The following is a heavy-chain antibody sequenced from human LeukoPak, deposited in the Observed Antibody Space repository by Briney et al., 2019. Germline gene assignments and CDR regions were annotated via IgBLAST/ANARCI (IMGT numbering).Heavy chain of an antibody. V-gene: IGHV3-66*01. Sequence: GGSLRLSCATSGFIVSGNYMSWFRQAPGKGLEWVSVIYGGGDTAAADSVRGRFTISRDNSKNTLYLQMNSIGAEDTAVYYCAGPSDKSRNWYFDLWGRGTLVTVSS. J-gene: IGHJ2*01. D-gene: IGHD2-21*01. CDR3: AGPSDKSRNWYFDL. CDR2: IYGGGDT. CDR1: GFIVSGNY.